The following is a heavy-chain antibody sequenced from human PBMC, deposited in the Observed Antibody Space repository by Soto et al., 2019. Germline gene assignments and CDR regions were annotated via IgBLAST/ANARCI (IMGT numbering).Heavy chain of an antibody. Sequence: PXGTLSLTCTVSGGSFSSGSYYWSWIRQPPGKGLEWIGYIYYSGSTNYNPSLKSRVTISVDTSKNQFSLKLSSVTAADTAVYYCARLFGGVIAPNWFDPWGQGTLVTVSS. CDR2: IYYSGST. J-gene: IGHJ5*02. V-gene: IGHV4-61*01. D-gene: IGHD3-16*02. CDR3: ARLFGGVIAPNWFDP. CDR1: GGSFSSGSYY.